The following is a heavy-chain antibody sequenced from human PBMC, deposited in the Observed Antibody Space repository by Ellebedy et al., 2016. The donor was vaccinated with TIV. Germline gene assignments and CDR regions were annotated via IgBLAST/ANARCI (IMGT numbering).Heavy chain of an antibody. D-gene: IGHD6-19*01. J-gene: IGHJ6*02. CDR1: GFTFSSYA. CDR3: ARPRIGYSSGWPYYYYGMDV. Sequence: GESLKISXAASGFTFSSYAMHWVRQAPGKGLEWVAVISYDGSNKYYADSVKGRFTISRDNSKNTLYLQMNSLRAEDTAVYYCARPRIGYSSGWPYYYYGMDVWGQGTTVTVSS. V-gene: IGHV3-30*04. CDR2: ISYDGSNK.